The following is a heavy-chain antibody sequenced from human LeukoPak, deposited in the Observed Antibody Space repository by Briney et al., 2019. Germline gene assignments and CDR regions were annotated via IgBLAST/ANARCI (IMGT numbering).Heavy chain of an antibody. J-gene: IGHJ3*02. CDR2: ISYSGST. V-gene: IGHV4-31*03. Sequence: SETLSLTCTVSGGSISSGGYYWSWIRQHPGKGLEWIGYISYSGSTYYNPSLRSRVVISVDTSKNQFSLKLSSVTAADTAVYYCARDVVYSSGYYFNAFDIWGQGTMVTVSS. CDR3: ARDVVYSSGYYFNAFDI. CDR1: GGSISSGGYY. D-gene: IGHD3-22*01.